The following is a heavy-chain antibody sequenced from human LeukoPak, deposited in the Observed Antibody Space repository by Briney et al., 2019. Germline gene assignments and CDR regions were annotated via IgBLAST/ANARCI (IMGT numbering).Heavy chain of an antibody. CDR1: GGSISSTNW. CDR3: ARHRAYGDYADAFDI. Sequence: SETLSLTCGVSGGSISSTNWWTWVRQPPAQGLEWIGEVHLDGRTNYNPYLVTRLTKSVALSENHISLKLTSVPAADTAVYYCARHRAYGDYADAFDIWGQGTMVTVSS. V-gene: IGHV4-4*02. CDR2: VHLDGRT. D-gene: IGHD4-17*01. J-gene: IGHJ3*02.